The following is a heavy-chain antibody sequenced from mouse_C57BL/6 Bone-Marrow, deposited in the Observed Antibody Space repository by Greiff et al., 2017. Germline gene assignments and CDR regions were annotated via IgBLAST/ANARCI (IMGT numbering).Heavy chain of an antibody. CDR3: ARRTWFAY. CDR1: GYAFSSSW. V-gene: IGHV1-82*01. J-gene: IGHJ3*01. CDR2: IYPGDGDT. Sequence: VQLQQSGPELVKPGASVKISCKASGYAFSSSWMNWVKQRPGKGLEWIGRIYPGDGDTNYNGKFKGKATLTADKSSSTAYMQLSSLTSEDSAVCFCARRTWFAYWGQGTLVTVSA.